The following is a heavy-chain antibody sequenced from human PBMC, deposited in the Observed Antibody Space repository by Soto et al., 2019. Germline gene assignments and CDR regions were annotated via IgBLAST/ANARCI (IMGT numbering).Heavy chain of an antibody. CDR2: INYSGNT. CDR3: ARHHVRGRTIAGAAEF. Sequence: QVQLQQWGAGLLKPSETLSLTCAVYGGSLSGYYWSWIRQPPGKALEWIGEINYSGNTNYNPSLKSRVTISVDTSQNQLFLNLSSVTAADTAMYYCARHHVRGRTIAGAAEFWGQGTLVTVSS. D-gene: IGHD1-26*01. CDR1: GGSLSGYY. J-gene: IGHJ4*02. V-gene: IGHV4-34*01.